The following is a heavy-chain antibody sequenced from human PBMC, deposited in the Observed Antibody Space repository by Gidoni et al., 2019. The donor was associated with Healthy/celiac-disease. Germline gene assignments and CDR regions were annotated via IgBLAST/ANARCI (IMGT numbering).Heavy chain of an antibody. CDR1: GGSFSGYD. J-gene: IGHJ4*02. V-gene: IGHV4-34*01. CDR3: AGTIFGVVTKV. D-gene: IGHD3-3*01. CDR2: INHSGST. Sequence: QVQLQQWGAGLLKPSETLSLTCAVYGGSFSGYDWSWIRQPPGKGLEWIGEINHSGSTNYNPSLKSRVTISVDTSKNQFSLKLSSVTAADTAVYYCAGTIFGVVTKVWGQGTLVTVSS.